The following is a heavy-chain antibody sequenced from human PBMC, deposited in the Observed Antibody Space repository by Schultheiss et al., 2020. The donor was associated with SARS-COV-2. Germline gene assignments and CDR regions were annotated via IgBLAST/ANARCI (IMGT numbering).Heavy chain of an antibody. V-gene: IGHV4-61*08. J-gene: IGHJ4*02. D-gene: IGHD3-3*01. Sequence: SQTLSLTCTVSGGSISSGGYYWSWIRQPPGKGLEWIGYIYYSGSTNYNPSLKSRVTISVDTSKNQFSLKLSSVTAADTAVYYCARSGEDFWSGYPFDYWGQGTLVTVSS. CDR1: GGSISSGGYY. CDR2: IYYSGST. CDR3: ARSGEDFWSGYPFDY.